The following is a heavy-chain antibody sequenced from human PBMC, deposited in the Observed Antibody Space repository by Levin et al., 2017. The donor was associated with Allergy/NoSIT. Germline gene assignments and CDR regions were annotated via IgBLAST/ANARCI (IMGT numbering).Heavy chain of an antibody. CDR3: ATGDCSSTSCYPLYYYYGMDV. CDR1: GYTLTELS. J-gene: IGHJ6*02. CDR2: FDPEDGET. D-gene: IGHD2-2*01. V-gene: IGHV1-24*01. Sequence: GESLKISCKVSGYTLTELSMHWVRQAPGKGLEWMGGFDPEDGETIYAQKFQGRVTMTEDTSTDTAYMELSSLRSEDTAVYYCATGDCSSTSCYPLYYYYGMDVWGQGTTVTVSS.